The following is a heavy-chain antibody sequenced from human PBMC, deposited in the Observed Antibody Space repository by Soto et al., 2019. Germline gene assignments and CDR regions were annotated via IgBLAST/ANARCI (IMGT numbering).Heavy chain of an antibody. D-gene: IGHD3-22*01. J-gene: IGHJ3*02. CDR3: ARSSITMIVVVIREFGAFDI. CDR1: GGTFSSYA. Sequence: SVKVSCKASGGTFSSYAISCVRQAPGQGLEWMGGIIPIFGTANYAQKFQGRVTITADESTSTAYMELSSLRSEDTAVYYCARSSITMIVVVIREFGAFDIWGQGTMVTVSS. V-gene: IGHV1-69*13. CDR2: IIPIFGTA.